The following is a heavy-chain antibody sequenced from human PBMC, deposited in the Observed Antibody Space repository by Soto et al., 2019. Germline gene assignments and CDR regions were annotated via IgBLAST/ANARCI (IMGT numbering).Heavy chain of an antibody. V-gene: IGHV4-39*01. D-gene: IGHD3-9*01. CDR2: IYYSGST. CDR1: GGSISSSSYY. CDR3: AGGTGYVAHEKN. Sequence: QLQLQESGPGLVKPSETLSLTCTVSGGSISSSSYYWGWIRQPPGKGLEWIGSIYYSGSTYYNASLKSRVTISIDTSKNQFSLKLNSVTAADTAVYYCAGGTGYVAHEKNWGQGTLVTVSS. J-gene: IGHJ4*02.